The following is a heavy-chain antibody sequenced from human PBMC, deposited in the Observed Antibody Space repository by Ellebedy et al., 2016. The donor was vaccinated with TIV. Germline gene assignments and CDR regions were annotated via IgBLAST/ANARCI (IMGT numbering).Heavy chain of an antibody. CDR1: GGSISSYS. D-gene: IGHD3-9*01. Sequence: MPSETLSLTCTVSGGSISSYSWSWIRQPPGKGLAWIGYISYSGNTNYNPSLKSRVTISVDKSKNQFSLKVSSVTAADTAVYYCARQGMARYFDWTFDYWGQGTLVTVSS. J-gene: IGHJ4*02. V-gene: IGHV4-59*01. CDR3: ARQGMARYFDWTFDY. CDR2: ISYSGNT.